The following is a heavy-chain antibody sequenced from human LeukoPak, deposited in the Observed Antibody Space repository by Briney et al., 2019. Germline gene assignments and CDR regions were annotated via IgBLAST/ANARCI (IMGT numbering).Heavy chain of an antibody. CDR1: GYTLTELS. V-gene: IGHV1-24*01. D-gene: IGHD2-2*01. CDR2: FDPEDGET. J-gene: IGHJ4*02. Sequence: ASVKVSCKVSGYTLTELSMHWVRQAPGKGLEWMGGFDPEDGETIYAQKFQGRVTMTEDTPTDTAYMELSSLRSEDTAVYYCVCCSSTSCYGGYYFDYWGQGTLVTVSS. CDR3: VCCSSTSCYGGYYFDY.